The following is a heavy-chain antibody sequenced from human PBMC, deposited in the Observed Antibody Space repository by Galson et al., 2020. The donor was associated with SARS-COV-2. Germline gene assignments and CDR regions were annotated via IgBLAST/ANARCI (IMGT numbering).Heavy chain of an antibody. J-gene: IGHJ5*01. D-gene: IGHD1-26*01. Sequence: GGSLRLSCAASGFTFSSYGMHWVRQAPGKGLEWVAVISYDGSNKYYADSVKGRFTNSRDNSKNTLYLQMNSLRAEDTAVYYCAKDRVGATYNWFDSWGQGALVSVSS. CDR1: GFTFSSYG. V-gene: IGHV3-30*18. CDR2: ISYDGSNK. CDR3: AKDRVGATYNWFDS.